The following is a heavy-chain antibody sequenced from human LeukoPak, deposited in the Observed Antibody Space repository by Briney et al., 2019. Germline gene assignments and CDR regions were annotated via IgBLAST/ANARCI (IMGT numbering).Heavy chain of an antibody. J-gene: IGHJ4*02. Sequence: SETLSLTCTVSGGSIFSSSYYWGWIRQPPGKGLEWIGYIYYSGSTHYNPSLKSRVTISVDMSKNEFSLKLSSVTAADTAVYYCARCSGDYVYRYWGQGTLVTVSS. V-gene: IGHV4-39*07. CDR3: ARCSGDYVYRY. CDR1: GGSIFSSSYY. D-gene: IGHD4-17*01. CDR2: IYYSGST.